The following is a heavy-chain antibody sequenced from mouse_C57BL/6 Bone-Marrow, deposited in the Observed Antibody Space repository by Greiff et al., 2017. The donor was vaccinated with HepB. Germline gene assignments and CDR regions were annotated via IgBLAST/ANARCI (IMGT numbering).Heavy chain of an antibody. D-gene: IGHD2-1*01. CDR1: GYTFTDYY. CDR2: IFPGSGST. Sequence: QVQLQQSGPELVKPGASVKISCKASGYTFTDYYINWVKQRPGQGLEWIGWIFPGSGSTYYNEKFKGKATLTVDKSSSTAYMLLSSLTSEDSAVYFCAGIYYGKENYAMDYWGQGTSVTVSS. J-gene: IGHJ4*01. CDR3: AGIYYGKENYAMDY. V-gene: IGHV1-75*01.